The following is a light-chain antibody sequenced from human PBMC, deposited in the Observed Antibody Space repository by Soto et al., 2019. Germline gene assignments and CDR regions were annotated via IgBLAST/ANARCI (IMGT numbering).Light chain of an antibody. CDR2: GAS. CDR1: QSVTSNY. Sequence: EIMLTQSPGTLSLSPGERATLSCGASQSVTSNYLAWYQQKPGQAPRLLIFGASIRVTGIPDRFIGSGFGTDFTLTITRLEPEDFAVYYCQHYVTSLTTFGQGTKVEVK. CDR3: QHYVTSLTT. J-gene: IGKJ1*01. V-gene: IGKV3-20*01.